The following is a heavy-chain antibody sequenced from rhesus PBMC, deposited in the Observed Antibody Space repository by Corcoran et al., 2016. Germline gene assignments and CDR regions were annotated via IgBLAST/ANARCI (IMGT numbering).Heavy chain of an antibody. Sequence: QVQLQESGPGLVKPLETLSLTCAVSGGSISSNYWSWIRQPPGKGLEWIWYIYGSGSSTKYNPSLKCRVTRSVDTSKTQFSLKLSSVTAADTAVYYCARDLRTYGLDSWGQGVVVTVSS. J-gene: IGHJ6*01. CDR1: GGSISSNY. CDR3: ARDLRTYGLDS. D-gene: IGHD4-29*01. CDR2: IYGSGSST. V-gene: IGHV4S11*01.